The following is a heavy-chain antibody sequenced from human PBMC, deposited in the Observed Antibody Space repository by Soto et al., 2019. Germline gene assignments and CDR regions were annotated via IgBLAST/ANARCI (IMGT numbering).Heavy chain of an antibody. D-gene: IGHD6-19*01. CDR3: AIDLQFSGSLSARTFDY. CDR2: ITGSGDST. V-gene: IGHV3-23*01. Sequence: EVQLLESGGGLVQPGGSLRLSCAVSGFTFSSHAMSWVRQAPGKGLECVASITGSGDSTYYADSVKGRFTIARDKSKITPYLQMNSLRAEDTAVYYCAIDLQFSGSLSARTFDYWGQGTQVTVSS. J-gene: IGHJ4*02. CDR1: GFTFSSHA.